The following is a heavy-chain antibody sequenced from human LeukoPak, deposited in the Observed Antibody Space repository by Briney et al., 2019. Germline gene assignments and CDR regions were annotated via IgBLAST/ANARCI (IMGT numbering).Heavy chain of an antibody. D-gene: IGHD3-10*02. Sequence: SETLSLTCAVYGGSFSGYYWSWIRQPPGKGLEWIGEINHSGSTNYNPSLKSRVTISVDTSKNQFSLKLSSVTAADTAVYYCARMTMVGGLYYYYYMDVWGKGPRSPSP. CDR3: ARMTMVGGLYYYYYMDV. V-gene: IGHV4-34*01. J-gene: IGHJ6*03. CDR1: GGSFSGYY. CDR2: INHSGST.